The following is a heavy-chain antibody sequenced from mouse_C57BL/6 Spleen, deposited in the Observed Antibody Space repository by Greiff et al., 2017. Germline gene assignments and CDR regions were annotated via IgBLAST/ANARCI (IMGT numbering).Heavy chain of an antibody. CDR2: IDPSDSET. J-gene: IGHJ4*01. CDR1: GYTFTSYW. Sequence: QVQLKQPGAELVRPGSSVKLSCKASGYTFTSYWMHWVKQRPIQGLEWIGNIDPSDSETHYNQKFKDKATLTVDKSSSTAYMQLSSLTSEDSAVYYCARRRLYYAMDYWGQGTSVTVSS. D-gene: IGHD1-2*01. V-gene: IGHV1-52*01. CDR3: ARRRLYYAMDY.